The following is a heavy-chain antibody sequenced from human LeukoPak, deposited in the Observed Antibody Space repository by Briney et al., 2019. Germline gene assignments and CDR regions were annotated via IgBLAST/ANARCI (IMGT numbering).Heavy chain of an antibody. CDR1: GGSITSYF. J-gene: IGHJ4*02. CDR2: IYYSGST. D-gene: IGHD3-16*01. V-gene: IGHV4-59*01. Sequence: PSETLSLTCTVSGGSITSYFWSWVRQPPGKGLEWIGYIYYSGSTNYNPSLKSRVTISVDTSKNQFSLKLSSVTAADTAVYYCARVQGGDSDAFDYWGQGTLVTVSS. CDR3: ARVQGGDSDAFDY.